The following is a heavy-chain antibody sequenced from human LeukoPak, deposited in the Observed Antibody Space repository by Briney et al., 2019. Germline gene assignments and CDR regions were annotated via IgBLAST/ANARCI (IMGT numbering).Heavy chain of an antibody. J-gene: IGHJ5*02. CDR1: GGSISSYY. CDR2: IYYSGST. D-gene: IGHD2-2*01. V-gene: IGHV4-59*01. Sequence: SETLSLTCTVSGGSISSYYWSWIRQPPGKGLEWIGYIYYSGSTNYNPSLKSRVTISVDTSKNQFSLKLSSVTAADTAVYYCARGGDIVAVPAAFAGDWFDPWGQGTLVTVSS. CDR3: ARGGDIVAVPAAFAGDWFDP.